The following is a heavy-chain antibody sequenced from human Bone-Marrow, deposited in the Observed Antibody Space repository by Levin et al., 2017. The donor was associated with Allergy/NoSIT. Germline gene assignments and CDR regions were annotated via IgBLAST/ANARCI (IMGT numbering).Heavy chain of an antibody. Sequence: GESLKISCKASGYTFTSYGISWVRQAPGQGLEWMGWISAYNGNTNYAQKLQGRVTMTTDTSTSTAYMELRSLRSDDTAVYYCARDARSRMDVWGQGTTVTVSS. CDR2: ISAYNGNT. J-gene: IGHJ6*02. CDR3: ARDARSRMDV. CDR1: GYTFTSYG. V-gene: IGHV1-18*01. D-gene: IGHD2-15*01.